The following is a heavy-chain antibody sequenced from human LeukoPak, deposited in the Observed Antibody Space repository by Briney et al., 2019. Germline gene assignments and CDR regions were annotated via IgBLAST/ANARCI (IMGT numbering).Heavy chain of an antibody. V-gene: IGHV5-51*01. J-gene: IGHJ4*02. D-gene: IGHD3-22*01. CDR1: GYSFTSYW. Sequence: GESLKISCKGSGYSFTSYWIGWVRQMPGKGLEWMGIIYPGDSDTRYSPSFQGQVTISADKSISTAYLQWSSLKASDTAMNYCARVRDYYDSSGYPFDYWGQGTLVTVSS. CDR2: IYPGDSDT. CDR3: ARVRDYYDSSGYPFDY.